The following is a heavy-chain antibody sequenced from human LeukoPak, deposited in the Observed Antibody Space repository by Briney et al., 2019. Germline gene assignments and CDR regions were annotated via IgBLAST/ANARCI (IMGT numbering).Heavy chain of an antibody. CDR2: IDSSGST. Sequence: PSETLSLTCTVSGVSIGSYYWRWMRQPAGKGLEWIGRIDSSGSTNYNPSLKSRVTISVDKSKNQFSLKLSSVTAADPAVYYCARERGRSGWSAYYYYYMDVWGKGTTVTVSS. V-gene: IGHV4-4*07. CDR3: ARERGRSGWSAYYYYYMDV. CDR1: GVSIGSYY. J-gene: IGHJ6*03. D-gene: IGHD6-19*01.